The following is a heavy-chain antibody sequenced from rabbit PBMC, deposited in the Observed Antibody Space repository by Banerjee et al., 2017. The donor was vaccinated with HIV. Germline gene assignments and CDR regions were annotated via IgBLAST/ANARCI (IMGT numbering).Heavy chain of an antibody. CDR1: GFDFSSYY. J-gene: IGHJ4*01. CDR2: IDPVFGST. Sequence: QLKESGGGLVQPGGSLKLPCKASGFDFSSYYMSWVRQAPGKGLEWIGYIDPVFGSTYYASWVNGRFTISSHNAQNTLYLQLNSLTAADTATYFCARDNGDDYGDYDFNLWGQGTLVTVS. CDR3: ARDNGDDYGDYDFNL. V-gene: IGHV1S7*01. D-gene: IGHD2-1*01.